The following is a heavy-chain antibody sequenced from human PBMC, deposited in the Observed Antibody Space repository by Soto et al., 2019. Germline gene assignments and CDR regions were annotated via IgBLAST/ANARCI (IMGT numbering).Heavy chain of an antibody. J-gene: IGHJ4*02. CDR3: ARYDRSGYYIPY. CDR1: GFTFSSYA. V-gene: IGHV3-30-3*01. Sequence: QVQLVESGGGVVQPGRCLRLSCAASGFTFSSYAMQWVRQAPGKGLEWVAVISYDGSNKYYADSVKGRFTISRDNSKNPLYLQMNSLRAEDTAVYYCARYDRSGYYIPYWGQGTLVTVSS. D-gene: IGHD3-22*01. CDR2: ISYDGSNK.